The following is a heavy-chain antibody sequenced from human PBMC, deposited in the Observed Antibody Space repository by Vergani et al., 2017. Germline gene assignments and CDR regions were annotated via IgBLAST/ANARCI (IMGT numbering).Heavy chain of an antibody. CDR3: ARDQRDSTIFGAHRYAY. Sequence: EAQLLESGGGLVQPGGSLRLFCAVSGFRFSTYAMNWVRQAQGKGLEWVSGISASGHDTSYADYVKGRCTIARDSYKNTLYLQMNSLRADDTAIYCCARDQRDSTIFGAHRYAYWGQGSLGTVSS. CDR2: ISASGHDT. V-gene: IGHV3-23*01. D-gene: IGHD3-3*01. J-gene: IGHJ4*02. CDR1: GFRFSTYA.